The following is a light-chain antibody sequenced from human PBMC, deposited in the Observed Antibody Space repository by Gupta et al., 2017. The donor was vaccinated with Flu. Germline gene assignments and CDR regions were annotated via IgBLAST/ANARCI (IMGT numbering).Light chain of an antibody. CDR1: QSFSTN. Sequence: EIVMTQSPATLSVSPGERATLPCRASQSFSTNLAWYQQKPGQAPRLLIFGTSTRATGIPARFSGSGSGTDFTLTISSIQSEDFAVYYCQQYDNRPPYTFGQGTKLEI. CDR3: QQYDNRPPYT. J-gene: IGKJ2*01. V-gene: IGKV3-15*01. CDR2: GTS.